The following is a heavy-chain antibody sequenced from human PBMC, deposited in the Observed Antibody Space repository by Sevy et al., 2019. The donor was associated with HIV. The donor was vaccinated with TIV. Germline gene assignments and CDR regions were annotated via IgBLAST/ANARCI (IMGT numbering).Heavy chain of an antibody. CDR2: LSFGCGRI. CDR3: AREGCTRPHDH. CDR1: GFNFNIYS. D-gene: IGHD2-8*01. J-gene: IGHJ4*02. Sequence: GGFLRLYCVASGFNFNIYSMSWVRQAPGKGLECVSTLSFGCGRINHADSVQGRFTMSRDDSMKTVYLEMNSLRAEDTAVYYCAREGCTRPHDHWGQGTLVTVSS. V-gene: IGHV3-23*01.